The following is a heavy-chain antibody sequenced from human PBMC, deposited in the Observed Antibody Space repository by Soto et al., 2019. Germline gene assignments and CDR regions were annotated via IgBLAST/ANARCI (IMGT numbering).Heavy chain of an antibody. CDR1: GFTFSSYS. CDR2: ISSSSSTI. V-gene: IGHV3-48*02. D-gene: IGHD2-15*01. Sequence: GGSLRLSCAASGFTFSSYSMNWVRQAPGKGLEWVSYISSSSSTIYYADSVKGRFTISRDNAKNSLYLQMNSLRDEDTAVYYCARSQQVVVVVAATRYYYYYGMDVWGQGTTVTVSS. J-gene: IGHJ6*02. CDR3: ARSQQVVVVVAATRYYYYYGMDV.